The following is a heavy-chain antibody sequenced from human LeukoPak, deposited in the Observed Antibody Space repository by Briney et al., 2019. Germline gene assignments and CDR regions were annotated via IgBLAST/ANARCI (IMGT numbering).Heavy chain of an antibody. CDR3: ARSAAGTGGDFDY. V-gene: IGHV4-38-2*02. D-gene: IGHD6-13*01. CDR2: IYHSGST. CDR1: GYSISSGYY. Sequence: SETLSLTCTVSGYSISSGYYWGWIRPPPGKGLEWIGSIYHSGSTYYNPSLKSRVTISVDTSKNQLSLSLTSVTAADTAVYYCARSAAGTGGDFDYWGQGSLVTVSS. J-gene: IGHJ4*02.